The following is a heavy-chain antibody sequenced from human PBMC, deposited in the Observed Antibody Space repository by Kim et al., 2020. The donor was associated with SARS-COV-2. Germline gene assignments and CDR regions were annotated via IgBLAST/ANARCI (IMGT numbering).Heavy chain of an antibody. D-gene: IGHD3-9*01. CDR3: ASDTYYDILTGSHYYYGMDV. Sequence: ASVKVSCKASGYTFTNHAMHWVRQAPGQRLEWMGWINTGNGNTKYSQKFQGRVTITRDTSASTAYMELSSLRSEDTAVYYCASDTYYDILTGSHYYYGMDVWGQGTTVTVSS. CDR2: INTGNGNT. J-gene: IGHJ6*02. CDR1: GYTFTNHA. V-gene: IGHV1-3*04.